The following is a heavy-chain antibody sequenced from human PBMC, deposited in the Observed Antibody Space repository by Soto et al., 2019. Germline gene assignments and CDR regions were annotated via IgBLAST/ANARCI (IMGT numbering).Heavy chain of an antibody. V-gene: IGHV3-30-3*01. D-gene: IGHD6-6*01. CDR1: RFTFSSYA. CDR2: ISYDGSNK. Sequence: GGSLRLSSAASRFTFSSYAMHWVRQAPGKGLEWAAVISYDGSNKYYADSVKGRFTISRDNSKNTLYLQMNSLRAEDTAVYYCARDLGSSSIFDYWGQGTLVTVSS. CDR3: ARDLGSSSIFDY. J-gene: IGHJ4*02.